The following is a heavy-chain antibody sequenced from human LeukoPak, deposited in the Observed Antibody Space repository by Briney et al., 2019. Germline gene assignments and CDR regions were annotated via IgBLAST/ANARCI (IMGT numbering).Heavy chain of an antibody. Sequence: PGGSLRLSCAASGFTFSSYAMSWVRQAPGKGLEWVSAISGSGGSTYYADSVRGRFTISRDNSKNTVSLQMNSLRAEDTAIYYCAKADVLRYFDHFDYWGQGTLVTVSS. V-gene: IGHV3-23*01. D-gene: IGHD3-9*01. CDR2: ISGSGGST. CDR1: GFTFSSYA. CDR3: AKADVLRYFDHFDY. J-gene: IGHJ4*02.